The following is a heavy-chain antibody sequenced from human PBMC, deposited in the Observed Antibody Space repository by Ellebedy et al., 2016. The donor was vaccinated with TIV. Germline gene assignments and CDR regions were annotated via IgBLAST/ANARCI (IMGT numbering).Heavy chain of an antibody. V-gene: IGHV4-59*01. CDR2: IYYSGST. J-gene: IGHJ2*01. D-gene: IGHD5-18*01. CDR1: GGSISSYY. Sequence: SETLSLTCTVSGGSISSYYWSWIRQPPGKGLEWIGYIYYSGSTNYNPSLKSRVTISVDTSKNQFSLKLSSVTAADTAVYYCAKGYSYGQHWYFDLWGRGTLVTVSS. CDR3: AKGYSYGQHWYFDL.